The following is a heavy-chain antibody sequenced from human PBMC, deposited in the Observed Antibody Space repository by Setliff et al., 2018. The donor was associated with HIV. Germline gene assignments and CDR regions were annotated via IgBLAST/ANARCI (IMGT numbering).Heavy chain of an antibody. J-gene: IGHJ6*03. CDR3: ARGGGTSSPIDYHYYIDV. D-gene: IGHD6-6*01. CDR1: GGSLSGYH. V-gene: IGHV4-34*01. Sequence: PSETLSLTCAVYGGSLSGYHWSWIRQSPEKGLEWIGEINHSGSTNYNPSLKSRVTMSVDTSNNQFSLKLSSVTAADTAVYYCARGGGTSSPIDYHYYIDVWGKGTTVTVSS. CDR2: INHSGST.